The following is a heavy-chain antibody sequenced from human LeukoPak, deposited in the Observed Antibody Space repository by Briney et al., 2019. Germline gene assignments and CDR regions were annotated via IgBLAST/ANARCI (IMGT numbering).Heavy chain of an antibody. J-gene: IGHJ4*02. CDR2: IYYSGST. V-gene: IGHV4-39*01. CDR1: GFTFSSYA. D-gene: IGHD5-18*01. CDR3: ARHDTAMVLFDY. Sequence: GSLRLSCAASGFTFSSYAMSWVRQAPGKGLEWIGSIYYSGSTYYNPSLKSRVTISVDTSKNQFSLKLSSVTAADTAVYYCARHDTAMVLFDYWGQGTLVTVSS.